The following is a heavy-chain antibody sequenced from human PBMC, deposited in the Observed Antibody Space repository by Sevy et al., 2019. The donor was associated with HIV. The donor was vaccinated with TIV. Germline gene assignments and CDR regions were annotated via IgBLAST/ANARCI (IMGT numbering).Heavy chain of an antibody. D-gene: IGHD2-15*01. V-gene: IGHV3-21*06. CDR3: ARLQSCGGSCYTFDS. CDR2: INYIDRYI. J-gene: IGHJ4*02. CDR1: GFTFSSYE. Sequence: GGSLRLSCAASGFTFSSYEMSWVRQAPGKGLEWVSSINYIDRYIKYADSVGGRFTISRDNPKNSVSLRMNSLRDDDTAMYYCARLQSCGGSCYTFDSWGQGTLVTVSS.